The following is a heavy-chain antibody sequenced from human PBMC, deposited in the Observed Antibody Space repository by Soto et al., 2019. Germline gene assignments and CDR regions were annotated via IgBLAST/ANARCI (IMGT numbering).Heavy chain of an antibody. D-gene: IGHD5-18*01. J-gene: IGHJ6*04. CDR3: ARLRLWPRGYYGMDV. CDR1: GYTFTSYA. V-gene: IGHV1-3*01. CDR2: INAGNGNT. Sequence: ASGKVSYKASGYTFTSYAIHWVRQAPGQRLEWMGWINAGNGNTKYSQKFQGRVTITRDTSASTAYMELSSLRSEDTAVYYCARLRLWPRGYYGMDVWSKGTTVTLSS.